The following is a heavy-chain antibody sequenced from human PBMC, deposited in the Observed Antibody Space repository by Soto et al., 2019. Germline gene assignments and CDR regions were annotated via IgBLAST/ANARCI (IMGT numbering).Heavy chain of an antibody. CDR3: ARDSSSWYGSGDY. CDR1: CYTFTSYG. Sequence: SVKVSCKASCYTFTSYGISLLRQAPGQGLEWMGWISAYNGNTNYAQKLQGRVTMTTDTSTSTAYMELRSLRSDDTAVYYCARDSSSWYGSGDYWGQGTLVTVSS. J-gene: IGHJ4*02. D-gene: IGHD6-13*01. CDR2: ISAYNGNT. V-gene: IGHV1-18*04.